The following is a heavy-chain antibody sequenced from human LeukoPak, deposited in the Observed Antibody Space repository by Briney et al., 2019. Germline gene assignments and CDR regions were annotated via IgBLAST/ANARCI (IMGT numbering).Heavy chain of an antibody. Sequence: ASVKVSCKAFGYTFTGYWMHWVRQAPGQGPEWMGVISPSGGSTIYAQKFKGRVTLTRDMSTSTDYLELSSLRSEDTAVYYCARGRFSGYVDYWGQGTLVTVSS. D-gene: IGHD5-12*01. J-gene: IGHJ4*02. CDR1: GYTFTGYW. CDR2: ISPSGGST. CDR3: ARGRFSGYVDY. V-gene: IGHV1-46*01.